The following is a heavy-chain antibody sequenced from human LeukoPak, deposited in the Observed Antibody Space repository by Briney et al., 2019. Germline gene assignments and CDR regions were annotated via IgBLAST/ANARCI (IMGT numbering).Heavy chain of an antibody. CDR1: GGTFSSYA. CDR2: IIPIFGTA. CDR3: ARNRGGPRYYSSTSCYRSWFDP. D-gene: IGHD2-2*01. J-gene: IGHJ5*02. V-gene: IGHV1-69*13. Sequence: GASVKVSCKASGGTFSSYAISWVRQAPGQGLEWMGGIIPIFGTANYAQKFQGRVTITADESTSTAYMELSSLRSEDTAVYYCARNRGGPRYYSSTSCYRSWFDPWGQGTLVTVSS.